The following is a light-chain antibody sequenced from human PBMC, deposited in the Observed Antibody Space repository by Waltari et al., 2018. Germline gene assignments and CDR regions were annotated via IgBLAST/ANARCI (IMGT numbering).Light chain of an antibody. Sequence: DIVMTQSPDSLAVSLGERATINCKSSQRVLYSSNNKNYLAWYQQKPGQPPKLLIYWAATRESGVPDRFSGSGSGTDFTLTISSLQAEDVAVYYGQQYYSTPPGYTFGHGTKLEIK. J-gene: IGKJ2*01. CDR3: QQYYSTPPGYT. CDR2: WAA. V-gene: IGKV4-1*01. CDR1: QRVLYSSNNKNY.